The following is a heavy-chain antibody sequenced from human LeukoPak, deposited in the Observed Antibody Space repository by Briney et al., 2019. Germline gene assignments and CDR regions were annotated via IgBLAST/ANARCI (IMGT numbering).Heavy chain of an antibody. CDR3: ARDGVGGIAARVLDY. J-gene: IGHJ4*02. D-gene: IGHD6-6*01. CDR2: ISWNSGSI. Sequence: GGSLRLSCAASGFTFDDYAMHWVRQAPGKGLEWVSGISWNSGSIGYADSVKGRFTISRDNAESSLYLQMNSLRAEDTAVYYCARDGVGGIAARVLDYWGQGTLVTVSS. CDR1: GFTFDDYA. V-gene: IGHV3-9*01.